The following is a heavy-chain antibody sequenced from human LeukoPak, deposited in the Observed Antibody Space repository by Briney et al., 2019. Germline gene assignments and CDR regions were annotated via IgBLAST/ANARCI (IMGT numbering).Heavy chain of an antibody. CDR1: GYTFTGYY. CDR3: ARGGGSGSYFGYYYYMDV. J-gene: IGHJ6*03. V-gene: IGHV1-2*02. D-gene: IGHD1-26*01. CDR2: INPNSGGT. Sequence: ASVKVSCKASGYTFTGYYMHWVRQAPGQGLEWMGWINPNSGGTNYAQKFQGRVTMTRDTSISTAYMELSRLRSDDTAVYYRARGGGSGSYFGYYYYMDVWGKGTTVTVSS.